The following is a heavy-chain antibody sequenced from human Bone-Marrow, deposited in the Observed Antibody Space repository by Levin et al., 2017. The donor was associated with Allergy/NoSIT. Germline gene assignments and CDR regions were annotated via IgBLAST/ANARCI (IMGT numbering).Heavy chain of an antibody. D-gene: IGHD6-13*01. J-gene: IGHJ3*02. CDR2: IYYTGST. Sequence: SQTLSLTCTVSRGSIRSDNYYWGWIRQPPGKGLEWIGAIYYTGSTYYNPSLKSRVTISVDTSKNQFSLSLTSVTAADTAMYYCARLDSSSLGSDAFDIWGQGTVVSVSS. CDR1: RGSIRSDNYY. CDR3: ARLDSSSLGSDAFDI. V-gene: IGHV4-39*01.